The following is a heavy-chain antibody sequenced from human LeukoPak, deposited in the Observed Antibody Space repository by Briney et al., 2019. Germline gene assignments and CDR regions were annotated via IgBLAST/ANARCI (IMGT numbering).Heavy chain of an antibody. V-gene: IGHV3-53*01. Sequence: TGGSLRLSCAASGFTVSSNYMSWVRQAPGKGLEWVSVIYSGGSTYYADSVKGRFTISRDNSKNTLYLQMNSLRAEDTAVYYCASGVNIVATTVDYWGQGTLVTVSS. CDR3: ASGVNIVATTVDY. J-gene: IGHJ4*02. CDR2: IYSGGST. CDR1: GFTVSSNY. D-gene: IGHD5-12*01.